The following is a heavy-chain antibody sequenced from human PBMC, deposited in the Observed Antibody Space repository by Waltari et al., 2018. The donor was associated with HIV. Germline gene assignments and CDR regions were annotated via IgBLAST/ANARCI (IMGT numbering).Heavy chain of an antibody. V-gene: IGHV4-59*01. CDR1: GGSISTYY. CDR2: NYYSGSA. J-gene: IGHJ3*02. Sequence: QVQLQESGPGLVKPSETLSLTCTVSGGSISTYYWSWIRQPPGKGLEYIGYNYYSGSANYNPSLKSRVTISVDTSKNQFSLKVNSVTAADTAVYFCARVGAYSFDIWGRGTMVTVSS. D-gene: IGHD3-10*01. CDR3: ARVGAYSFDI.